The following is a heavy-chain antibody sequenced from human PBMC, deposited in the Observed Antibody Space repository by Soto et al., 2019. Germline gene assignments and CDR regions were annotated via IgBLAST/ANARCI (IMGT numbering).Heavy chain of an antibody. CDR2: IYWDDDK. CDR1: GFSLSTSGVG. J-gene: IGHJ4*02. CDR3: AHAPHDILTVYLVRTFDY. Sequence: QITLKESGPTLVKPTQTLTLTCTFSGFSLSTSGVGVGWIRQPPGKALEWLALIYWDDDKRYSPSLKSRLTITKDPSKNRDVLTITNMDPVDTATYYCAHAPHDILTVYLVRTFDYWGQGTLVTVSS. D-gene: IGHD3-9*01. V-gene: IGHV2-5*02.